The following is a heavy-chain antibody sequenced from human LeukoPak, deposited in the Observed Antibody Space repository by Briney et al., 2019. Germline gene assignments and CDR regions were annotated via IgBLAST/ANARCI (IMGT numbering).Heavy chain of an antibody. CDR3: ARENSGSYREFDY. CDR1: GGSISSYY. V-gene: IGHV4-4*07. Sequence: PSETLSLTCTVSGGSISSYYWSRIRQPAGKGLEWIGRIYTSGSTNYNASLKSRVSMSVDTSKNQFSLKLSSVTAADTAVFYCARENSGSYREFDYWGQGTLVTVSS. J-gene: IGHJ4*02. D-gene: IGHD1-26*01. CDR2: IYTSGST.